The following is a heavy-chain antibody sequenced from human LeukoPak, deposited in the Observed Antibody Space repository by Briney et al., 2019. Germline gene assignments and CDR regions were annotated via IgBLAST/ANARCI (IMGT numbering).Heavy chain of an antibody. V-gene: IGHV3-48*03. CDR3: ARGGSTSSSSHFHH. J-gene: IGHJ1*01. CDR2: ISSSGSTV. D-gene: IGHD6-6*01. CDR1: GFTFSTYE. Sequence: PGGSLRLSCTASGFTFSTYEMNWVRQAPGRGLEWVSYISSSGSTVYYADSVKGRFTFSRDNAQKSLYLQMNSLRAEDTAVYYCARGGSTSSSSHFHHWGQGTLVTVSS.